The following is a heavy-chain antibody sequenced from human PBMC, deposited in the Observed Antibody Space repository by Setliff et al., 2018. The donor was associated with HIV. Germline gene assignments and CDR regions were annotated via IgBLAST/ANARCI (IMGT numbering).Heavy chain of an antibody. Sequence: GGSLRLSCAASGFAFNTYSMNWIRQAPGKGLEWVSSISSDSNYIYYADSVRGRFTISRDNAKNSLYLQMNSLRAEDTALYSCTGHNSYCIADWGQGTLVTVSS. CDR2: ISSDSNYI. CDR1: GFAFNTYS. V-gene: IGHV3-21*01. D-gene: IGHD2-15*01. J-gene: IGHJ4*02. CDR3: TGHNSYCIAD.